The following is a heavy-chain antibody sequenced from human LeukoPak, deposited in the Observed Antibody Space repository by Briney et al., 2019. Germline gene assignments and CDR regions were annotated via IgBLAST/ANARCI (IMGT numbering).Heavy chain of an antibody. CDR1: GGTFSSYA. V-gene: IGHV1-69*05. Sequence: GASVKVSCKASGGTFSSYAISWVRQAPGQGLEWMGGIIPIFGTANYAQKLQGRVTITTDESTSTAYMELSSLRSEDTAVYYCARGSGEWLLNYYYYYMDVWGKGTTVTVSS. CDR2: IIPIFGTA. J-gene: IGHJ6*03. D-gene: IGHD3-3*01. CDR3: ARGSGEWLLNYYYYYMDV.